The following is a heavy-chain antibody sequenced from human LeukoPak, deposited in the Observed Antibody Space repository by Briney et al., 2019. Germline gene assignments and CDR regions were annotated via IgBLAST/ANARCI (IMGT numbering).Heavy chain of an antibody. CDR3: ARDYCTRGGDCYKEDLFDP. CDR2: ISPYDGDT. CDR1: GYTFAIYG. V-gene: IGHV1-18*01. J-gene: IGHJ5*02. Sequence: ASVKVSCKASGYTFAIYGISWVRRAPGQGLELMAWISPYDGDTNYAQNFEGRVTMTTETSTSTAYMELRSLRSDDTAIYYCARDYCTRGGDCYKEDLFDPWGQGTLVTVSS. D-gene: IGHD2-21*02.